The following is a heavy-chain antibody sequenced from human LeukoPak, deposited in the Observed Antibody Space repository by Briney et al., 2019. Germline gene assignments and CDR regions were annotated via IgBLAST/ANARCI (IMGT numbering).Heavy chain of an antibody. CDR2: INLSGST. V-gene: IGHV4-34*01. CDR3: AREGSFYDYVWGSYRPSCYFDY. J-gene: IGHJ4*02. CDR1: GGSFSGYY. D-gene: IGHD3-16*02. Sequence: SETLSLTCAVYGGSFSGYYWSWIRQPPGKGLEWIGEINLSGSTNYNPSLKSRVTISVDTSKNQFSLKLSSVTAADTAVYYCAREGSFYDYVWGSYRPSCYFDYWGQGTLVTVSS.